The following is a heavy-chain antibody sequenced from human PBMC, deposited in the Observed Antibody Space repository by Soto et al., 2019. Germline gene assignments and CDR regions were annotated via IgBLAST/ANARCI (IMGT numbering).Heavy chain of an antibody. CDR3: ARDPEEDIVVVPAAMYWFDP. V-gene: IGHV3-21*01. J-gene: IGHJ5*02. CDR1: GFTFSSYS. CDR2: ISSSSSYI. D-gene: IGHD2-2*01. Sequence: EVQLVESGGGLVKPGGSLRLSCAASGFTFSSYSMNWVRRAPGKGLEWVSSISSSSSYIYYADSVKGRFTISRDNAKNSLYLQMNSLRAEDTAVYYCARDPEEDIVVVPAAMYWFDPWGQGTLVTVSS.